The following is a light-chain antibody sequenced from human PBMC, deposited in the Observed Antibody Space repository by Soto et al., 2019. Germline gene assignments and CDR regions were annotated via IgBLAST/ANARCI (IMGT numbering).Light chain of an antibody. J-gene: IGKJ1*01. Sequence: DIQITQSPSTLTASVGDRVAITCRASQIISSWLAWYQQKPGKAPKLLIYKASSLETGVPSRFSGSGSGTEFTLTISSPQPDDFATYYCQQYNSYWTFGQGTKV. CDR1: QIISSW. CDR2: KAS. V-gene: IGKV1-5*03. CDR3: QQYNSYWT.